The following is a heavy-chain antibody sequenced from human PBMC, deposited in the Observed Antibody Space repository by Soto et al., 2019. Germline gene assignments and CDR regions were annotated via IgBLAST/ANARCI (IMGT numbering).Heavy chain of an antibody. CDR1: GFTFSSYG. J-gene: IGHJ6*02. CDR3: AKELHDDFADIYYYYYYGMDV. Sequence: QVQLVESGGGVVQPGRSLRLSCAASGFTFSSYGMHWVRQAPGKGLEWGAVISYDGSNKYYADSVKGRFTISRDNSKNTLYLQMNSLRAEDTAVYYCAKELHDDFADIYYYYYYGMDVWGQGTTVTVSS. D-gene: IGHD3-3*01. V-gene: IGHV3-30*18. CDR2: ISYDGSNK.